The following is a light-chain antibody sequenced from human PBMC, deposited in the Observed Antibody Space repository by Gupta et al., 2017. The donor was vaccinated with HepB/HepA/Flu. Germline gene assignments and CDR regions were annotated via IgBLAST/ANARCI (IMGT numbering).Light chain of an antibody. CDR1: QDISNY. J-gene: IGKJ4*01. CDR3: QQYDNLPLT. Sequence: IQMTQSPSSLSAFVGDSVTITCQASQDISNYLNWYQQKPGKAPKLLIYDASNLESGVPSRFSGSGSGTDFTFTISSLQPEDIATYYCQQYDNLPLTFGGGTKVEIK. CDR2: DAS. V-gene: IGKV1-33*01.